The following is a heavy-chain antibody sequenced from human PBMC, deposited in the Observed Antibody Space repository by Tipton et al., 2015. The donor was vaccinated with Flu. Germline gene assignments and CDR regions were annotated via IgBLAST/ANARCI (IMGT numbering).Heavy chain of an antibody. CDR1: GGSVSSGSYY. V-gene: IGHV4-61*02. Sequence: TLSLTCSVSGGSVSSGSYYWSWIRQPAGKALEWIGRIYSTGMTKYNPSLKSQVTLSLDTSKHQFSLRLNSVTAADTAVYYCARATYYYGMDVWGQGTTVTVSS. CDR3: ARATYYYGMDV. J-gene: IGHJ6*02. CDR2: IYSTGMT.